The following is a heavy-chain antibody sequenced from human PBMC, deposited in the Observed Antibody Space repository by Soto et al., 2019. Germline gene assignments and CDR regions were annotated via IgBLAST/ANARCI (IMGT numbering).Heavy chain of an antibody. CDR2: IYYSGST. CDR1: GGSIIIGGYY. J-gene: IGHJ4*02. V-gene: IGHV4-31*03. CDR3: ARFGYSTNIGIDY. Sequence: SETLPLTCTVSGGSIIIGGYYWSWIRQHPGKGLEWIGYIYYSGSTYYNPSLKSRVTISVDTSKNQFSLKLSSVTAADTAVYYCARFGYSTNIGIDYWGQGTLVTVSS. D-gene: IGHD3-22*01.